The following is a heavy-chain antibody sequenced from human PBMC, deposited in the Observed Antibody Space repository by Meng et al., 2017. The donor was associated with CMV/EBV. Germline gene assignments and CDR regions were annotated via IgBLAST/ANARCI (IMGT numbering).Heavy chain of an antibody. CDR3: ASGPCSGSYYLV. J-gene: IGHJ4*02. Sequence: TCAVDGGSFSGYCWSWIRQPPGKGLEWIGEINHSKSTNYNPSLKSRVTISVDTSKNQFSLKLSSVTAANTAVYYCASGPCSGSYYLVWGQGTLVTVSS. D-gene: IGHD1-26*01. V-gene: IGHV4-34*01. CDR2: INHSKST. CDR1: GGSFSGYC.